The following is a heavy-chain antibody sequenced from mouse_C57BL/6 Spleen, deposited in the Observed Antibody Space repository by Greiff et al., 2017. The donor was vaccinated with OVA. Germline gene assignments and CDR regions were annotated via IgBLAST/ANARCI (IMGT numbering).Heavy chain of an antibody. Sequence: VQLQQSGAELVRPGASVKLSCTASGFNIKDDYMHWVKQRPEQGLEWIGWIDPENGDTEYASKFQGKGTITAETSSNTAYLQLSSLTSEDTAVYYCTTKGIYDCYYPFAYWGQGTLVTVSA. CDR2: IDPENGDT. D-gene: IGHD2-3*01. J-gene: IGHJ3*01. V-gene: IGHV14-4*01. CDR3: TTKGIYDCYYPFAY. CDR1: GFNIKDDY.